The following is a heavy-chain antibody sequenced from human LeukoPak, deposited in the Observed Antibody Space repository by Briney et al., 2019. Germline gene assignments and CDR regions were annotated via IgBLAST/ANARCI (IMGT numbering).Heavy chain of an antibody. CDR2: IYYSGST. V-gene: IGHV4-59*01. Sequence: PSETLSLTCTVSGGSISSYYWSWIRQPPGKGLEWIGYIYYSGSTNYNPSLKSRVTISVDTSKNQFSLKLSSVTAADTAVYYCARDFLGSSGYFNWFDPWGQGTLVTVSS. CDR3: ARDFLGSSGYFNWFDP. D-gene: IGHD3-22*01. J-gene: IGHJ5*02. CDR1: GGSISSYY.